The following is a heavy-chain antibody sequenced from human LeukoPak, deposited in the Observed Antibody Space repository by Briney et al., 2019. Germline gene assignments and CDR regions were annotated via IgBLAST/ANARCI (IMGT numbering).Heavy chain of an antibody. CDR1: GYTFTNYY. V-gene: IGHV1-2*02. Sequence: ASVKVSCKASGYTFTNYYIHWVRQAPDQGLEWMGWINSNHGDTNYAQKFQGRVTMTRDTSISTAYMELRSVRSDDTAVYYCARDHVDDAFDMWGPETMVSVSS. J-gene: IGHJ3*02. CDR2: INSNHGDT. CDR3: ARDHVDDAFDM. D-gene: IGHD2-15*01.